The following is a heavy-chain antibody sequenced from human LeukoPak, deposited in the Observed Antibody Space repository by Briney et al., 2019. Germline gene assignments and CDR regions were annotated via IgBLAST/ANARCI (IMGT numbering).Heavy chain of an antibody. CDR2: ISGSGSST. J-gene: IGHJ4*02. D-gene: IGHD6-13*01. CDR3: ANRPAAAGFL. CDR1: GFTFSSYA. V-gene: IGHV3-23*01. Sequence: PGGSLRLSCAASGFTFSSYAMSWVRQAPGKGLEWVSAISGSGSSTYYADSVKCRFTISRDNSRNTLYLQMNSLGAEDTAVYYCANRPAAAGFLWGQGTLVTVSS.